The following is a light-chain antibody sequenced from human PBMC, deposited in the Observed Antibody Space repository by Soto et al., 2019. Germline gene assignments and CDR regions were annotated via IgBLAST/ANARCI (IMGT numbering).Light chain of an antibody. CDR2: CAS. CDR3: QQYAEGTPIT. CDR1: QRISSS. J-gene: IGKJ5*01. Sequence: IVMTHSAATLSLSPGERATLSCRASQRISSSLAWCRQNPGEDARLLIYCASTRAAGVPARLSGSGSGKDFTLLISRMESDDFALYYCQQYAEGTPITFGQGTRLEIK. V-gene: IGKV3D-15*01.